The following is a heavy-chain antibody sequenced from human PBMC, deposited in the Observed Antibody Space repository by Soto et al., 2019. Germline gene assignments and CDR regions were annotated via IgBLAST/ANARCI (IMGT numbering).Heavy chain of an antibody. CDR3: AREGGRYCTGGSCQVDY. CDR2: IYYSGNT. V-gene: IGHV4-39*02. Sequence: SETLSLTCTVSGGSISSSSYYWGWIRQPPGKGLEWIGSIYYSGNTYYTPPLKSRVTISVDTSKNQFSLKLSSVTAADTAVYYCAREGGRYCTGGSCQVDYWGQGTLVTVS. D-gene: IGHD2-15*01. CDR1: GGSISSSSYY. J-gene: IGHJ4*02.